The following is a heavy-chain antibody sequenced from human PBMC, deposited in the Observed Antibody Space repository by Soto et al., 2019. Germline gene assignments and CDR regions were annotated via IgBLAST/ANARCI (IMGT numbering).Heavy chain of an antibody. D-gene: IGHD3-22*01. CDR2: INHSGST. CDR1: GGSFSGYY. Sequence: PSETLSLTCAVYGGSFSGYYWSWIHQPPGKGLEWIGEINHSGSTNYNPSLKSRVTISVDTSKNQFSLKLSSVTAADTAVYYCARGPNYSDSSGSKGTSFDYWGQGTLVTVSS. V-gene: IGHV4-34*01. J-gene: IGHJ4*02. CDR3: ARGPNYSDSSGSKGTSFDY.